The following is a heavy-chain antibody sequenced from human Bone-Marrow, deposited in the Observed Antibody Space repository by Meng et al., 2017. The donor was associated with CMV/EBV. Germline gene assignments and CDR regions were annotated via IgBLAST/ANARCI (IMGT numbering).Heavy chain of an antibody. J-gene: IGHJ4*02. CDR3: AGGSGWLIDS. V-gene: IGHV3-7*01. CDR1: GFTFSTYW. D-gene: IGHD6-19*01. CDR2: IKQDGSEK. Sequence: GESLKISCAASGFTFSTYWMTWVRQAPQKGLEWVANIKQDGSEKYYVDSVKGRFTISRDNAKNSLFLQMNSLRGEDTAVYYCAGGSGWLIDSWGQGMRVNGAS.